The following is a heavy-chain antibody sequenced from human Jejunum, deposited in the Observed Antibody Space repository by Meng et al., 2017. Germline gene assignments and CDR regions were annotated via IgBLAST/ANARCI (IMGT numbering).Heavy chain of an antibody. CDR3: ARREWLERFHFDF. Sequence: QLQVQESGPGLVKPAETLSLTCRVSGGSISNTTYYWDWIRQPPGKGLEWIGSINYSGRTYHNPSLKSRLTISVDTSKNHLSLKLSSVTAADTAVYYCARREWLERFHFDFWGQGTLVTVSS. J-gene: IGHJ4*02. CDR1: GGSISNTTYY. CDR2: INYSGRT. V-gene: IGHV4-39*02. D-gene: IGHD6-19*01.